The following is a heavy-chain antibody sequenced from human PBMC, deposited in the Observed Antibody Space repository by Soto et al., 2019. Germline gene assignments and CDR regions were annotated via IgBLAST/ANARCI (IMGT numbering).Heavy chain of an antibody. CDR1: GGTFNSYA. J-gene: IGHJ6*02. Sequence: GGTLRLTCAASGGTFNSYAMHWVRQAPGKGLEWVAVISYGGGDKYYADSVKGRFTISRDNSKNTLYLQMNSLRADDTAVYYCARDRLFDSNTYYYNYGMDVWGQGSTVTVSS. V-gene: IGHV3-30-3*01. CDR3: ARDRLFDSNTYYYNYGMDV. CDR2: ISYGGGDK. D-gene: IGHD3-22*01.